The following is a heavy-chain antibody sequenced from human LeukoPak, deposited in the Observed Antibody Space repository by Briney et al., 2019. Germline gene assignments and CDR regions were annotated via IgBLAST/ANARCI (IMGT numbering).Heavy chain of an antibody. CDR2: INHSGSS. D-gene: IGHD3-10*01. Sequence: SETLSLTCAVYGGSFSGYDWSWVRQPPGKGLEWIGEINHSGSSNYNPSLNTRVAISVDTSKNKLPLNLSSVTSADTAAYYCAREDSGSYYNYYYFYMDVWGNGTTVTISS. CDR3: AREDSGSYYNYYYFYMDV. CDR1: GGSFSGYD. V-gene: IGHV4-34*01. J-gene: IGHJ6*03.